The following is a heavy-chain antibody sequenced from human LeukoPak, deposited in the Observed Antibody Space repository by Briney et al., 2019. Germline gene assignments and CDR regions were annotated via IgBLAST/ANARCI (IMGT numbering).Heavy chain of an antibody. V-gene: IGHV3-21*01. J-gene: IGHJ4*02. D-gene: IGHD2/OR15-2a*01. CDR2: ISGSGSYL. CDR3: AREFYERKDLDN. CDR1: GFAFSSYA. Sequence: GGSLRLSCAASGFAFSSYAMNWVRQAPGKGLEWVSSISGSGSYLFYADSVRGRFTISRDNARNSLYLQMTSLRAEDTAVYYCAREFYERKDLDNWGQGTLVTVSS.